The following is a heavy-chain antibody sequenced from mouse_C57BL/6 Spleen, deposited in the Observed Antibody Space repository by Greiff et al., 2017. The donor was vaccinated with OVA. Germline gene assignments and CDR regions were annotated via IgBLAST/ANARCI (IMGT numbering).Heavy chain of an antibody. Sequence: QVQLQQSGAELVKPGASVKLSCKASGYTFTSYWMQWVKQRPGQGLEWIGEIDPSDSYTNYNQKFKGKATLTVDTSSSTAYMQLSSLTSEDSAVYYCAVYYDGDYWGQGTSVTVSS. J-gene: IGHJ4*01. CDR3: AVYYDGDY. CDR2: IDPSDSYT. V-gene: IGHV1-50*01. CDR1: GYTFTSYW.